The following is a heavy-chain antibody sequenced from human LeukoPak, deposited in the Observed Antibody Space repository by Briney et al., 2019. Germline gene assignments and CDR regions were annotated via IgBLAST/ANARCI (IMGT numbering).Heavy chain of an antibody. Sequence: GGSLRLSCAASGFTFSSYAMHWVRQAPGKGLEWVAVISYDESNKYYADSVKGRFTTSRDNSKNTLYLQMNSLRAEDTAVYYCARDPYSSSPFFDYWGQGTLVTVSS. CDR3: ARDPYSSSPFFDY. D-gene: IGHD6-6*01. CDR1: GFTFSSYA. J-gene: IGHJ4*02. CDR2: ISYDESNK. V-gene: IGHV3-30-3*01.